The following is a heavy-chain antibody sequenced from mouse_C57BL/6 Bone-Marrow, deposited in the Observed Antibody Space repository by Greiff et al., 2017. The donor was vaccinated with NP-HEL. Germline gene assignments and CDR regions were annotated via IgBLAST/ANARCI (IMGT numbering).Heavy chain of an antibody. CDR2: IYPGDGDT. CDR1: GYAFSSSW. J-gene: IGHJ3*01. Sequence: QVQLQQSGPELVKPGASVKISCKASGYAFSSSWMNWVKQRPGKGLEWIGRIYPGDGDTNYNGKFKGKATLTADKSSSTAYMQLSSLTSEDSAVYFCARLKLEHSNYFAYWGQGTLVTVSA. D-gene: IGHD2-5*01. CDR3: ARLKLEHSNYFAY. V-gene: IGHV1-82*01.